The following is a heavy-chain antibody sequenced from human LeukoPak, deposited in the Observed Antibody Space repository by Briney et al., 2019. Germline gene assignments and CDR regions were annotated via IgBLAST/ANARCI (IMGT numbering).Heavy chain of an antibody. D-gene: IGHD3-16*01. Sequence: GGSLRLSCAASGLTFSNFWMSWVRQATGKGLEWVANINENGGEKHYVDSVRGRFTISRDNAKNSLSLEMTSLRGEDTAVYYCASGGHLDYWGQGTLVTVSS. CDR2: INENGGEK. J-gene: IGHJ4*02. V-gene: IGHV3-7*01. CDR3: ASGGHLDY. CDR1: GLTFSNFW.